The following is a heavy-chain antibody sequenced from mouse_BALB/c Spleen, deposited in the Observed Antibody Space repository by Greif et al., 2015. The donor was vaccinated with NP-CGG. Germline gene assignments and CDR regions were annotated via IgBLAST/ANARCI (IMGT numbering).Heavy chain of an antibody. V-gene: IGHV1-61*01. J-gene: IGHJ3*01. CDR1: GYSFTSYW. D-gene: IGHD2-4*01. CDR3: ARRGDEYDPAWFAY. Sequence: QVQLQQSGAELVRPGASVKLSCKASGYSFTSYWMNWVKLRPGQGLEWIDMIHPSDSETRLNQKFKDKATLTVDKSSSTAYMQLSSPTAEDSAVYYCARRGDEYDPAWFAYWGQGTLVTVSA. CDR2: IHPSDSET.